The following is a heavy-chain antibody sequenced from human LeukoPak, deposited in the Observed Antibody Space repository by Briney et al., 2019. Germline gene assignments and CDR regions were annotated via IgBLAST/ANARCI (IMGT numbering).Heavy chain of an antibody. CDR1: GYSISSGYY. Sequence: PSETLSLTCTVSGYSISSGYYWGWIRQPPGKGLEWIGSIYHSGSTYYNPSLRSRVTMSVDTSKNQFSLKLSSVTAADTAVYYCARLYCSSTSCYYPFDYWGQGTLVTVSS. V-gene: IGHV4-38-2*02. J-gene: IGHJ4*02. D-gene: IGHD2-2*01. CDR3: ARLYCSSTSCYYPFDY. CDR2: IYHSGST.